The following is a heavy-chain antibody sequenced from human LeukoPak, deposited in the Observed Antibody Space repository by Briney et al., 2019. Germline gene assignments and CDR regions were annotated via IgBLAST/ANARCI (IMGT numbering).Heavy chain of an antibody. Sequence: SETLSLTCAVYGGSFSGYYWSWIRQPPGKGLEWIGEINHSGSTNYNPSLKSRVTISVDTSKNQFSLKLSSVTAADTAVYYCARSYNEKSIGGVHGFDYWGQGTLVTVSS. CDR3: ARSYNEKSIGGVHGFDY. D-gene: IGHD3-16*01. J-gene: IGHJ4*02. CDR1: GGSFSGYY. V-gene: IGHV4-34*01. CDR2: INHSGST.